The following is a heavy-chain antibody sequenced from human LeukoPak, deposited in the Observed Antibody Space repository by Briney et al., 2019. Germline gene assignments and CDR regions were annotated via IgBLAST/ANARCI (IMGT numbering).Heavy chain of an antibody. D-gene: IGHD1-26*01. CDR2: IIPIFGTA. CDR3: ARDKVGATGAFDI. CDR1: GGTFSSYA. J-gene: IGHJ3*02. V-gene: IGHV1-69*05. Sequence: SVKVSCKASGGTFSSYAISWVRQAPGQGLEWMGGIIPIFGTANYAQKFQGRVTITTDESTSTAYMELSSLRSEDTAVYYCARDKVGATGAFDIWGQGTMVTVSS.